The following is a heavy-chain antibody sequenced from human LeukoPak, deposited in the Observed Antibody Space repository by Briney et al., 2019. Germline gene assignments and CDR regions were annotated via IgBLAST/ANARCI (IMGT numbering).Heavy chain of an antibody. CDR3: ARGSRPYDILTGYYRGFDP. CDR2: ISSSSSYI. J-gene: IGHJ5*02. Sequence: GGSLRLSCAASGFTFSSYDMNWVRQAPGKGLEWVSFISSSSSYIYYADSVKGRFTVSRDNAKNSLYLQMNSLRAEDTAVYYCARGSRPYDILTGYYRGFDPWGQGTLVIVSS. V-gene: IGHV3-21*01. CDR1: GFTFSSYD. D-gene: IGHD3-9*01.